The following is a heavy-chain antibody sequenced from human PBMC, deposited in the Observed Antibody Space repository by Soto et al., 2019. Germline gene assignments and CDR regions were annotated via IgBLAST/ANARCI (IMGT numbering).Heavy chain of an antibody. CDR2: ISYDGSNK. CDR1: GFTFSSYA. Sequence: QVQLVESGGGVVQPGRSLRLSCAASGFTFSSYAMHWVRQAPGKGLEWVAVISYDGSNKYYADSVKGRFTISRDNSKNTRYLQMNSLRAEDTAVYYCARDPMGRYYGSGSYDFDYWGQGTLVTVSS. CDR3: ARDPMGRYYGSGSYDFDY. D-gene: IGHD3-10*01. V-gene: IGHV3-30-3*01. J-gene: IGHJ4*02.